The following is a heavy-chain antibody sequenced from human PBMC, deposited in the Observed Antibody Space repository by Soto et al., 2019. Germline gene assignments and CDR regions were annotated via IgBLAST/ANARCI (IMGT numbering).Heavy chain of an antibody. CDR2: INAGNGNT. V-gene: IGHV1-3*01. CDR3: ARADCYCLDY. J-gene: IGHJ4*02. CDR1: GYTFTSYA. Sequence: QVQLVQSGAEGKKPGASVKVSCKASGYTFTSYAMHWVRQAPGQRLEWMGWINAGNGNTKYSQKFQGRVTITRDTSASTAYMELGSLGSEDTAVYYCARADCYCLDYWGQGTLVTVSS. D-gene: IGHD2-21*01.